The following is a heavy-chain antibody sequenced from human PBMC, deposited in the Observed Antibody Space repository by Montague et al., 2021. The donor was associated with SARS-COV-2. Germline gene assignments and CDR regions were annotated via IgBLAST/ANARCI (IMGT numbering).Heavy chain of an antibody. J-gene: IGHJ4*02. Sequence: SLRLSCSASGFTFSSYSMNWVRQAPGKGLEWVSSISSSSSYIYYXDSVKGRFTISRDNAKNSLYLQMNSLRAEDTAVYYCARDARYDFWSGYYFDYWGQGTLVTASS. V-gene: IGHV3-21*01. D-gene: IGHD3-3*01. CDR1: GFTFSSYS. CDR2: ISSSSSYI. CDR3: ARDARYDFWSGYYFDY.